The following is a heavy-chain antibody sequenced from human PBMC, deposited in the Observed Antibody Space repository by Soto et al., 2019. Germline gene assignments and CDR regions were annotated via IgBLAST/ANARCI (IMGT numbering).Heavy chain of an antibody. V-gene: IGHV4-31*03. CDR3: AGSSRSSVTTYDY. J-gene: IGHJ4*02. Sequence: SEALSLTCTVSGGSISSGGYYWSWIRQHPGKGLEWIGYIYYSGSTYYNPSLKSRVTISVDTSKNQFSLKLSSVTAADTAVYYCAGSSRSSVTTYDYWGGGSLVTVSS. D-gene: IGHD4-17*01. CDR2: IYYSGST. CDR1: GGSISSGGYY.